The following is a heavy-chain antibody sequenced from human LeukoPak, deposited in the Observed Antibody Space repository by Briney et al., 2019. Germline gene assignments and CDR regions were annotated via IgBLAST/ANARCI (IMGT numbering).Heavy chain of an antibody. CDR3: ARVPLVGDYVDY. J-gene: IGHJ4*02. CDR2: ISSSGSTI. Sequence: GGSLRLSCAASGFTFSDYYMSWIRQAPGKGLEWVSYISSSGSTIYYADSVKGRFTISRDNAKNPLYLQMNSLRAEDTAVHYCARVPLVGDYVDYWGQGTLVTVSS. V-gene: IGHV3-11*01. D-gene: IGHD2-8*02. CDR1: GFTFSDYY.